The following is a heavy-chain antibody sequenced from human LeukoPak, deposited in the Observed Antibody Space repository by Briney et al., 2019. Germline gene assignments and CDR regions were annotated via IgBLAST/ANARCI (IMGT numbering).Heavy chain of an antibody. V-gene: IGHV3-30*18. Sequence: GESLKISCKASGYIFSSLWIGWVRQAPGKGLEWVAVISYDGSKKYYADSVKGRFTISRDDSKNTLYLQMNSLRAEDTAVYYCAKDGGSMAVPDAFDIWGQGTMVTVSS. J-gene: IGHJ3*02. D-gene: IGHD6-19*01. CDR3: AKDGGSMAVPDAFDI. CDR2: ISYDGSKK. CDR1: GYIFSSLW.